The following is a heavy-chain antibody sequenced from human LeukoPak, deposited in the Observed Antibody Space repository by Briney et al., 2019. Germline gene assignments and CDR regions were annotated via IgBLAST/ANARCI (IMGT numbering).Heavy chain of an antibody. CDR3: ARHWLNYYDSSGYYDY. CDR2: IYYSGST. V-gene: IGHV4-39*01. J-gene: IGHJ4*02. Sequence: SETLSLTCTVSGGSISSSSYYWGWIRQPPGKGLEWIGSIYYSGSTYYNPSLKSRVTISVDTSKNQFSLKLSSVTAADTAVYYCARHWLNYYDSSGYYDYWGQGTLVTVSP. D-gene: IGHD3-22*01. CDR1: GGSISSSSYY.